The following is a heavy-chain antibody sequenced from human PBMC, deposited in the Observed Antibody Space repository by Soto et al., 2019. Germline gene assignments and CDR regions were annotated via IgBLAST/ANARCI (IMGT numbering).Heavy chain of an antibody. J-gene: IGHJ3*02. Sequence: GGSLRLSCAASGFTFSSYAMSWVRQAPGKGLEWVSAISGRGGSTYYADSVKGRFTISRDNSKNTLYLQMNSLRAEDTAVYYFAKDNLLGPESWGAFDIWGQGTMVTVSS. CDR2: ISGRGGST. V-gene: IGHV3-23*01. D-gene: IGHD1-26*01. CDR3: AKDNLLGPESWGAFDI. CDR1: GFTFSSYA.